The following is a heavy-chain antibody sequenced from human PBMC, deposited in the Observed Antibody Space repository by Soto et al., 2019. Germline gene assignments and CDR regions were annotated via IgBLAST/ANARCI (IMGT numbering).Heavy chain of an antibody. V-gene: IGHV1-18*04. CDR3: AAVEGRAVAGPFDY. Sequence: QVQLVQSGAAVKKPGASVKVSCKASGYTFTSYGISWVRQAPGQGLEWMGWISAYNGNTNYAQKLQGRVTMTTDTSTSTAYMELRSLRSDDTAVYHCAAVEGRAVAGPFDYWCQGTLVTVSS. CDR1: GYTFTSYG. D-gene: IGHD6-19*01. J-gene: IGHJ4*02. CDR2: ISAYNGNT.